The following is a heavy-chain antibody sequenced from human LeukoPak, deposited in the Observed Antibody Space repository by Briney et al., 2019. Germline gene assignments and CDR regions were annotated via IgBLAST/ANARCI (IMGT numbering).Heavy chain of an antibody. Sequence: PSETLSLPCTVSGGSISSSSYYWGWIRQPPGKGLEWIGSIYYSGSTYYNPSLKSRVTISVDTSKNQFSLKLSSVTAADTAVYYCASRFWGSSWYPRDYWGQGTLVTVSS. CDR2: IYYSGST. V-gene: IGHV4-39*07. CDR3: ASRFWGSSWYPRDY. D-gene: IGHD6-13*01. CDR1: GGSISSSSYY. J-gene: IGHJ4*02.